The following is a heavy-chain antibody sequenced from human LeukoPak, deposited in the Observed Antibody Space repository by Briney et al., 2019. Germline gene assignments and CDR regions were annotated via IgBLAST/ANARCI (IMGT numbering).Heavy chain of an antibody. CDR3: AREYTMTTYYDFWSGYYTSGGAFDI. Sequence: GGSLRLSCAASGFTFSSYWMHWVRQAPGKGLVWVSRINTDGSSTSYADSVKGRFTISRDNAKNTLYLQMNSLRAEDTAVYYCAREYTMTTYYDFWSGYYTSGGAFDIWGQGTMVTVSS. CDR2: INTDGSST. V-gene: IGHV3-74*01. J-gene: IGHJ3*02. D-gene: IGHD3-3*01. CDR1: GFTFSSYW.